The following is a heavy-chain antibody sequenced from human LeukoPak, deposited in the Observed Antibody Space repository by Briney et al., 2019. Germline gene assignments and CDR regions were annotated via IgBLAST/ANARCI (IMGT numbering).Heavy chain of an antibody. CDR3: ARVDSYFWERGHDGFDA. V-gene: IGHV1-69*17. Sequence: SVNLSCTASGGTYCSSATSWGGQAPRQGLEWRGGIILIFGVANYAQKFQGRVAITADKSTSTAYMDLSSLRSEDADVSYGARVDSYFWERGHDGFDAWGQGTLVTVSS. J-gene: IGHJ5*02. CDR2: IILIFGVA. CDR1: GGTYCSSA. D-gene: IGHD3-16*01.